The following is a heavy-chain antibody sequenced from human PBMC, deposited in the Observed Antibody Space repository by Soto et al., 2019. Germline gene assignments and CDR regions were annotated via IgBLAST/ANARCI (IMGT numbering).Heavy chain of an antibody. J-gene: IGHJ4*02. CDR1: GGSITSSSHF. V-gene: IGHV4-39*01. D-gene: IGHD2-15*01. CDR2: VYHGGDV. Sequence: SETLSLTCSVSGGSITSSSHFWGWVRQPPGKGLEWIGSVYHGGDVYYKSSLKSRVTIDVDRSQNQFSLRLKSVTAADTAVYYCARHPPFGCSGGSCYSLRPAYYFDYWGQGTLVTVSS. CDR3: ARHPPFGCSGGSCYSLRPAYYFDY.